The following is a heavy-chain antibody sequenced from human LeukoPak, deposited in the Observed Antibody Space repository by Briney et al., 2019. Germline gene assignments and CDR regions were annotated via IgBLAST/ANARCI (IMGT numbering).Heavy chain of an antibody. Sequence: PGGSLRLSCAASGFSFSGSAMHWVRQASGKGLEWVGRIRNKDNDYATAYAASVKGRFTISRDDSKNTAYLQMNSPRSEDTALYYCTRWEEGGKSFDYWGQGTLVTVSS. CDR1: GFSFSGSA. CDR3: TRWEEGGKSFDY. V-gene: IGHV3-73*01. CDR2: IRNKDNDYAT. J-gene: IGHJ4*02. D-gene: IGHD1-26*01.